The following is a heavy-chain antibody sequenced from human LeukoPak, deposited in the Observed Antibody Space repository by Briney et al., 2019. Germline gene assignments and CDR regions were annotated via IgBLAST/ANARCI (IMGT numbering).Heavy chain of an antibody. CDR1: GDTFSSYA. J-gene: IGHJ4*02. CDR2: IIPIFGTA. Sequence: ASVKVSCKASGDTFSSYAISWVRQAPGQGLEWMGGIIPIFGTANYAQKFQGRVTITADESTSTAYMELSSLRSEDTAVYYCVRDSLPRAGNIGSSWYYFDYWGQGTLVTVSS. CDR3: VRDSLPRAGNIGSSWYYFDY. D-gene: IGHD6-13*01. V-gene: IGHV1-69*13.